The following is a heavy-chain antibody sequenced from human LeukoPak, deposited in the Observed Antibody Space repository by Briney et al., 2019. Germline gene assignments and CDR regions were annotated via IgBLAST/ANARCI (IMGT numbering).Heavy chain of an antibody. D-gene: IGHD4-11*01. J-gene: IGHJ6*03. V-gene: IGHV3-30*03. CDR3: ARVGGLQYHYYYYMDV. CDR2: ISYDRSVK. Sequence: GGSLRISCPATGFRFRNYVMHGVGRAPGKGLEWVALISYDRSVKYYGDSMKGRFTISRDNAKNSLYLQMNSLRAEDTALYYCARVGGLQYHYYYYMDVWGKGTTVTVSS. CDR1: GFRFRNYV.